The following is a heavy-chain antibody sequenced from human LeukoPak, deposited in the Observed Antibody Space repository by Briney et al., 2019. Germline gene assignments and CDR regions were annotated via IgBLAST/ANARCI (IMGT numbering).Heavy chain of an antibody. D-gene: IGHD1-7*01. CDR1: GYTFTSYG. CDR2: ISAYNSNT. Sequence: ASVKVSCKASGYTFTSYGISWVRQAPGQGLEWMGWISAYNSNTKYAQKFQGRLTMTTNTSTNTAYMELRSLRSDDTAVYYCAKGIWWGRTSWFDPWGQGTLVTVSS. V-gene: IGHV1-18*01. J-gene: IGHJ5*02. CDR3: AKGIWWGRTSWFDP.